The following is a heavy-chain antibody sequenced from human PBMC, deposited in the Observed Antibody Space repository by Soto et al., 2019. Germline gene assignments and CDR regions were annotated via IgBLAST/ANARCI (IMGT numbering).Heavy chain of an antibody. Sequence: GGSLRLSCAASGFTFDDYAMHWVRQAPGKGLEWVSGISWNSGSIGYADSVKGRFTISRDNAKNSLYLQMNSLRAEDTALYYCANGQLSRNWGSTAFDIGGQGTMVTVSS. CDR3: ANGQLSRNWGSTAFDI. J-gene: IGHJ3*02. CDR1: GFTFDDYA. CDR2: ISWNSGSI. D-gene: IGHD7-27*01. V-gene: IGHV3-9*01.